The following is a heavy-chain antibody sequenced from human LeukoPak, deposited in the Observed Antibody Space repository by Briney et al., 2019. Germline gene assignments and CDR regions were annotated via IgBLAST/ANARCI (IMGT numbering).Heavy chain of an antibody. D-gene: IGHD2-2*03. V-gene: IGHV3-23*01. Sequence: HTGGSLRLSCAASGFTFSSYAVSWVRQAPGKGLEWVSAISGSGGSTYYADSVKGRFTISRDNSKNTLYLQMNSLRAEDTAVYYCAKDLSATLDHIWGQGTMVTVSS. CDR2: ISGSGGST. CDR3: AKDLSATLDHI. CDR1: GFTFSSYA. J-gene: IGHJ3*02.